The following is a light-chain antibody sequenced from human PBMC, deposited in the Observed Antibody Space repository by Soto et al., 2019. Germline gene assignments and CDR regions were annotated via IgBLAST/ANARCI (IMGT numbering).Light chain of an antibody. J-gene: IGLJ3*02. CDR2: TND. Sequence: QSVLTQPPSVSGTPGQRVTISCSGSSSNIETNYVYWYQHLPGAAPKLLIFTNDQRPPGVPDRFSASKSGTSASLAISGLRSEDEGDYYCQSYDSSLSRRWVFGGGTKLTVL. V-gene: IGLV1-47*02. CDR1: SSNIETNY. CDR3: QSYDSSLSRRWV.